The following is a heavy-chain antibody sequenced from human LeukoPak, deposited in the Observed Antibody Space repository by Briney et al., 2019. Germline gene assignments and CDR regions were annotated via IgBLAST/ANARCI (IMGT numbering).Heavy chain of an antibody. D-gene: IGHD6-19*01. V-gene: IGHV4-34*01. J-gene: IGHJ4*02. CDR3: ARPGRRYSSGWYDY. CDR2: INHSGST. Sequence: SETLSLTCAVYGGSFSGYYWSWIRQPPGKGLEWIGEINHSGSTNYNPSLKSRVTISVDTSKNQFSLKLSSVTAADTAVYYCARPGRRYSSGWYDYWGQGTLVTVSS. CDR1: GGSFSGYY.